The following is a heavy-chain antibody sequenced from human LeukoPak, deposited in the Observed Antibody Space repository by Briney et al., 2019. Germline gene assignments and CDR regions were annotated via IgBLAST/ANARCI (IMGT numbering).Heavy chain of an antibody. CDR3: ARVKTGYSSSWPQYWFDP. Sequence: SETLSLTCTVSGGSISSYYWSWIRQPAGKGLEWIGRIYTSGSTNYNPSLKSRVTISVDTSKNQFSLKLSSVTAADTAVYYCARVKTGYSSSWPQYWFDPWGQGTLVTVSS. V-gene: IGHV4-4*07. CDR1: GGSISSYY. J-gene: IGHJ5*02. D-gene: IGHD6-13*01. CDR2: IYTSGST.